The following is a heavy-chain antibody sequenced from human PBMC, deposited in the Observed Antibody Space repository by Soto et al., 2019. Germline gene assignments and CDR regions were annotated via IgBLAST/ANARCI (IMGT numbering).Heavy chain of an antibody. CDR2: ISAYNGNT. V-gene: IGHV1-18*01. CDR3: ARAEDYYDSSGLRWGMDV. Sequence: QVQLVQSGAEVKKPGASVKVSCKASGYTFTSYGISWVRQAPGQGLEWMGWISAYNGNTNYAQKLQGRVTMTTDTSKSTAYMALSSPKSDDTAVYYCARAEDYYDSSGLRWGMDVWGQGTTVTVSS. D-gene: IGHD3-22*01. J-gene: IGHJ6*02. CDR1: GYTFTSYG.